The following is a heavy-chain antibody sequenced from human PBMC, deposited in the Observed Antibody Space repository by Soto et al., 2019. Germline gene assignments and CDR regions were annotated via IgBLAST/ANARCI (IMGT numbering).Heavy chain of an antibody. Sequence: SETLSLTCAVYGGSFSGYYWSWIRQPPGKGLEWIGEINHSGSTNYNPSLKSRVTISVDTSKNQFSLKLSTVTAADTAVYYCARLKGKTGPRRYYFDYWGQGTLVTVSS. V-gene: IGHV4-34*01. CDR3: ARLKGKTGPRRYYFDY. CDR1: GGSFSGYY. CDR2: INHSGST. J-gene: IGHJ4*02.